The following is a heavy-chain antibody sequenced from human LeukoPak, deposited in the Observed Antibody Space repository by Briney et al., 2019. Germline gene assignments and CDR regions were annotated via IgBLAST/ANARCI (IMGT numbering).Heavy chain of an antibody. CDR2: ISYDGSNK. Sequence: GRSLRLSCAASGFTFSSYAMHWVRQAPGKGLEWVAVISYDGSNKYYADSVEGRFTISRDNSKNTLYLQMNSLRAEDTAVYYCARESRGGYGSSYNWFDPWGQGTLVTVSS. J-gene: IGHJ5*02. CDR3: ARESRGGYGSSYNWFDP. CDR1: GFTFSSYA. V-gene: IGHV3-30-3*01. D-gene: IGHD3-10*01.